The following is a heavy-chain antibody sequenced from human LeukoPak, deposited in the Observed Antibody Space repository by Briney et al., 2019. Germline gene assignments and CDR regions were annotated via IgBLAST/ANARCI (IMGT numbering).Heavy chain of an antibody. CDR2: TNSDGSST. CDR3: ATILTGYPN. CDR1: GFTFSNYW. V-gene: IGHV3-74*01. D-gene: IGHD3-9*01. Sequence: GGSLRLSCVASGFTFSNYWIQWVRQVPGKGLVWVSRTNSDGSSTSFADAVKGRFSISRDNAKNTLYLQMNSLRVEDTAVYYCATILTGYPNWGQGTLVTVSS. J-gene: IGHJ4*02.